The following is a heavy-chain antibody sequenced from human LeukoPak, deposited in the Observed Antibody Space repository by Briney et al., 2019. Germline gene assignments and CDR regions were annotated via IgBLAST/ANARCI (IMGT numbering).Heavy chain of an antibody. CDR2: IYYSGST. D-gene: IGHD3-3*01. CDR3: ARYYDFWSGYYKPYAPEHPHNYYYYGMDV. CDR1: GGSISSGGYY. J-gene: IGHJ6*02. Sequence: SETLSLTCTVSGGSISSGGYYWSWIRQHPGKGLEWIGYIYYSGSTNYNPSLKSRVTISVDTSKNQFSLKLSSVTAAGTAVYYCARYYDFWSGYYKPYAPEHPHNYYYYGMDVWGQGTTVTVSS. V-gene: IGHV4-61*08.